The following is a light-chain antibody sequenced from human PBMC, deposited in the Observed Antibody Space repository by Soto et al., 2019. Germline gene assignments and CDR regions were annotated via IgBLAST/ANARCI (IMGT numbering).Light chain of an antibody. CDR3: TSFTNSYTWV. CDR1: SSDVGGYNY. V-gene: IGLV2-14*01. Sequence: QSVLTQPASVSGSPGQSITISCTGTSSDVGGYNYVSWFQQHPGKVPKLMIYEVSHRPSGVSDRFSGSKSSSTASLTISGLQAEDEADYYCTSFTNSYTWVFGGGTKLTVL. J-gene: IGLJ3*02. CDR2: EVS.